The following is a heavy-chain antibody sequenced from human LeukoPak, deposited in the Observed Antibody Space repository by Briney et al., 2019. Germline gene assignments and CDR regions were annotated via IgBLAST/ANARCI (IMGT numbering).Heavy chain of an antibody. V-gene: IGHV4-39*07. D-gene: IGHD3-3*01. CDR3: ARDKTFEVVNFFDY. Sequence: SETLSLTCTVSGGSISSGSYYWGWIRQPPGKGLEWIGSIYYSGSTYYNPSLKSRITVSLDTSKNQFSLKLSSVTAADTAEYYCARDKTFEVVNFFDYWGQGTLVTVSS. CDR1: GGSISSGSYY. J-gene: IGHJ4*02. CDR2: IYYSGST.